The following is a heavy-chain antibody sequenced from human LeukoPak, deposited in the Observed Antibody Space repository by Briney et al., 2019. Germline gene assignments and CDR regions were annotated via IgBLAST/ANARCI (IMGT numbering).Heavy chain of an antibody. CDR2: IIPIFGTA. J-gene: IGHJ4*02. D-gene: IGHD4-23*01. CDR3: ARGGNSGTFDY. Sequence: SVKVSCKASGGTFSSYAISWVRQDPGQGIKWMGGIIPIFGTANYAQKFQGRVTITTDESTSTAYMELSSLRSEDTAVYYCARGGNSGTFDYWGQGTLVTVSS. V-gene: IGHV1-69*05. CDR1: GGTFSSYA.